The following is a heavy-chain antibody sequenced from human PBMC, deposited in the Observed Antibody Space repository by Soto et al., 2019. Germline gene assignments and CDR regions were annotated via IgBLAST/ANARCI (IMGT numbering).Heavy chain of an antibody. Sequence: SVKVSCKASGGTFSSYAISWVRQAPGQGLEWMGGIIPIFGTANYAQKFQGRVTITADESTSTAYMELSSLRSEDTAVYYCARFGNWNYNWFDPWGRGTLVTVYS. CDR3: ARFGNWNYNWFDP. CDR2: IIPIFGTA. J-gene: IGHJ5*02. CDR1: GGTFSSYA. V-gene: IGHV1-69*13. D-gene: IGHD1-7*01.